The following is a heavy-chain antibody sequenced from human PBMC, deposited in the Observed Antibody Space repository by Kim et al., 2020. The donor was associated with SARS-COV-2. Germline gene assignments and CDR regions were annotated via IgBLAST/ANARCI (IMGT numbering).Heavy chain of an antibody. D-gene: IGHD6-6*01. Sequence: GGSLRLSCAASGFTFSSYGMHWVRQAPGKGLEWVAVISYDGSNKYYADSVKGRFTISRDNSKNTLYLQMNSLRAEDTAVYYCAKERVGVSRIAARLYYY. CDR1: GFTFSSYG. CDR2: ISYDGSNK. V-gene: IGHV3-30*18. CDR3: AKERVGVSRIAARLYYY. J-gene: IGHJ6*01.